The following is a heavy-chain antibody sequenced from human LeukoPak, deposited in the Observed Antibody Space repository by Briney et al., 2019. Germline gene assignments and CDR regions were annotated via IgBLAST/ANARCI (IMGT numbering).Heavy chain of an antibody. V-gene: IGHV3-53*01. Sequence: PGGSLSLSCAAPGLTSSSNKMTWSRQAPGKGLKWVSVIYSGGSTYYADSVKGRFTVSRDTSKNTLYLQMNSLRAEDTAVYYCARATARYGYFDYWGQGTLVTVSS. CDR2: IYSGGST. D-gene: IGHD5-18*01. CDR3: ARATARYGYFDY. CDR1: GLTSSSNK. J-gene: IGHJ4*02.